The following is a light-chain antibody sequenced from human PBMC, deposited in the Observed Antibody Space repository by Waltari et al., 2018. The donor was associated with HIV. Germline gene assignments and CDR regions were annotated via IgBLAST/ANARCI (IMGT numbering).Light chain of an antibody. CDR3: SSYTTSSTPVV. CDR2: EVN. V-gene: IGLV2-14*01. CDR1: SSDVSSYNS. Sequence: QSALTQPASVSGSPGQSISISCTGTSSDVSSYNSVSWHQLHPGKAPKLIIYEVNNRPSGVSNRFSGSKSGNTASLTISGLQAEDEADYYCSSYTTSSTPVVFGGGTKLTVL. J-gene: IGLJ2*01.